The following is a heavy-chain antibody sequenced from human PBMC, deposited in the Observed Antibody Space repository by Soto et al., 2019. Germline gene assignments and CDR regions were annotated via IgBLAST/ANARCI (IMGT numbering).Heavy chain of an antibody. V-gene: IGHV4-31*03. D-gene: IGHD3-16*01. J-gene: IGHJ4*02. Sequence: SETLSLTCTVSGGSISSGGYYWSWIRQHPGKGLEWIGYIYYSGSTYYNPSLKSRVTISVDTSKNQFSLKLSSVTAADTAVYYCARGRMITFGGVVFDYWGQGTLVTVSS. CDR1: GGSISSGGYY. CDR3: ARGRMITFGGVVFDY. CDR2: IYYSGST.